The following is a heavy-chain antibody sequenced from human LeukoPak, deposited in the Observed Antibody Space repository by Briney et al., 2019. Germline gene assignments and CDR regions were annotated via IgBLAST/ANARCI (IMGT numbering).Heavy chain of an antibody. J-gene: IGHJ4*02. CDR2: IYYSGST. Sequence: PSETLSLTCTVSGGSIISSGYYWGWIRQPPGKGLEWMGSIYYSGSTYYNPSLKSRVTISVDTSKNQFSLKLSSVTAADTAVYYCARHWSGAVGGGDYFDYWGQGTLVTVSS. CDR1: GGSIISSGYY. D-gene: IGHD3-3*01. CDR3: ARHWSGAVGGGDYFDY. V-gene: IGHV4-39*01.